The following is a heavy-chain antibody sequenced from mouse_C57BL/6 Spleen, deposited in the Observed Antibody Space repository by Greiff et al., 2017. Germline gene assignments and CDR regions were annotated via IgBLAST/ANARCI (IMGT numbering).Heavy chain of an antibody. J-gene: IGHJ2*01. CDR1: GFTFSDYG. Sequence: VQLKESGGGLVKPGGSLKLSCAASGFTFSDYGMHWVRQAPEKGLEWVAYISSGSSTIYYADTVKGRFTISRDNAKNTLFLQMTSLMSEDTAMYYCAGEAGSFDYWGQGTTLTVSS. D-gene: IGHD3-2*02. CDR3: AGEAGSFDY. CDR2: ISSGSSTI. V-gene: IGHV5-17*01.